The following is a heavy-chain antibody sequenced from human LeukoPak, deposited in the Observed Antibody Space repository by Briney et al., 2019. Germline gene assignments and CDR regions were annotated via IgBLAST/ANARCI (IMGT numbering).Heavy chain of an antibody. CDR2: IYYSGST. CDR3: ARLLPRSTAGTTYMDV. Sequence: SETLSLTCTVSSGSITNYYWSWIRQPPGKGLEWIGYIYYSGSTNYNPSLKSRVTISVDRSRNQFSLKLTSVTAADTAVYYCARLLPRSTAGTTYMDVWGKGTTVTVSS. D-gene: IGHD6-13*01. J-gene: IGHJ6*03. V-gene: IGHV4-59*08. CDR1: SGSITNYY.